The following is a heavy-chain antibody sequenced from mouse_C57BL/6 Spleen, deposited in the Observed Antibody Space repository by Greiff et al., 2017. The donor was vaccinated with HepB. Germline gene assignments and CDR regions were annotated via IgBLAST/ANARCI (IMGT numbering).Heavy chain of an antibody. D-gene: IGHD1-1*01. J-gene: IGHJ3*01. Sequence: QVQLKQSGAELVKPGASVKVSCKASGYTFTSYWMHWVKQRPGQGLEWIGRIHPSDSDTNYNQKFKGKATLTVDKSSSTAYMQLSSLTSEDSAVYYCAIYYGSSYWFAYWGQGTLVTVSA. CDR3: AIYYGSSYWFAY. CDR1: GYTFTSYW. CDR2: IHPSDSDT. V-gene: IGHV1-74*01.